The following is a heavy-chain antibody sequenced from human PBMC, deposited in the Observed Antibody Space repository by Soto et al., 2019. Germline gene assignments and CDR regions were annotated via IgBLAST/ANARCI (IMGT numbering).Heavy chain of an antibody. CDR3: ARGTAGYYFDY. CDR1: GYPFTSYY. Sequence: SVKVACKASGYPFTSYYMHCVRHAPGQGLEWMGIINPSGGSTSYAQKFQGRVTMTRDTSTSTVYMELSSLRSEDTAVYYCARGTAGYYFDYWGQGTMVTVSS. J-gene: IGHJ4*02. D-gene: IGHD3-9*01. V-gene: IGHV1-46*01. CDR2: INPSGGST.